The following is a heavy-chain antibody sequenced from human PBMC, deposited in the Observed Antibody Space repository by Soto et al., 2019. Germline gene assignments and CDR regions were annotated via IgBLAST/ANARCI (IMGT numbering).Heavy chain of an antibody. V-gene: IGHV4-59*01. Sequence: PSETLSLTCTVSGGSISSYYWSWIRQPPGKGLEWIGYIYYSGSTNYNPSLKSRVTISVDTSKNQFSLKLSSVTAADTAVYYCARDSLDFWSGYYPYYYYYGMDVWGQGTTVTVS. J-gene: IGHJ6*02. D-gene: IGHD3-3*01. CDR2: IYYSGST. CDR1: GGSISSYY. CDR3: ARDSLDFWSGYYPYYYYYGMDV.